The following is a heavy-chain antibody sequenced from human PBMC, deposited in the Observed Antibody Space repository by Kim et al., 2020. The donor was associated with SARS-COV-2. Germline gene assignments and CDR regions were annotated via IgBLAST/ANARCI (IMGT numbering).Heavy chain of an antibody. D-gene: IGHD2-2*01. CDR3: AKGGCSSTSCDCNW. CDR2: ISWSSGTI. V-gene: IGHV3-9*01. Sequence: GGSLRLSCAASGFTFGDYAMHWVRQVPGKGLEWVASISWSSGTIGYADSVKGRFTISRDNAKNSLYLQMNSLRAEDTALYYCAKGGCSSTSCDCNWWGQGTPVTVSS. CDR1: GFTFGDYA. J-gene: IGHJ4*02.